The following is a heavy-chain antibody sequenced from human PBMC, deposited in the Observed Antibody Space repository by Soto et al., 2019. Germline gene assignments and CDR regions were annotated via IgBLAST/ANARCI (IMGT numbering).Heavy chain of an antibody. CDR2: IYYSGST. J-gene: IGHJ6*02. CDR1: GGSISSYS. V-gene: IGHV4-59*01. CDR3: AREGVVRGVYYYGMDV. D-gene: IGHD3-10*01. Sequence: QVQLQESGPGLVKPSETLSLTCTVSGGSISSYSWGWIRQPPGKGLEWIGYIYYSGSTNYNPSLKSRVTIAVDTSKNQFARKLSSVTAADTAVYYCAREGVVRGVYYYGMDVWGQGTTVTVSS.